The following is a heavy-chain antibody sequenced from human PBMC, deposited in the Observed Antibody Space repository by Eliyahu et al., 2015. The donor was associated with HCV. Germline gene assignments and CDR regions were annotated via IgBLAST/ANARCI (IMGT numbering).Heavy chain of an antibody. Sequence: QLQLQESGPGLVKPSETLSLTCTVSGGSISSSSYYWGWIRQPPGKGLEWIGSIYYSGSTYYNPSLKSRVTISVDTSKNQFSLKLSSVTAADTAVYYCARLLRTYDILTGYNYGGWFDPWGQGTLVTVSS. CDR1: GGSISSSSYY. CDR3: ARLLRTYDILTGYNYGGWFDP. D-gene: IGHD3-9*01. CDR2: IYYSGST. V-gene: IGHV4-39*01. J-gene: IGHJ5*02.